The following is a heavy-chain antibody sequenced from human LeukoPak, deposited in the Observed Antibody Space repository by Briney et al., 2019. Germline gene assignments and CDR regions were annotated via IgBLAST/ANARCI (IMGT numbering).Heavy chain of an antibody. V-gene: IGHV1-2*02. CDR3: ARDPEQQLVRAFDI. D-gene: IGHD6-13*01. J-gene: IGHJ3*02. CDR1: GYTFTSYY. Sequence: GASVKVSCKASGYTFTSYYMHWVRQAPGQGLEWMGWINPNSGGTNYAQKFQGRVTMTRDTSISTAYMELSRLRSDDTAVYYCARDPEQQLVRAFDIWGQGTMVTVSS. CDR2: INPNSGGT.